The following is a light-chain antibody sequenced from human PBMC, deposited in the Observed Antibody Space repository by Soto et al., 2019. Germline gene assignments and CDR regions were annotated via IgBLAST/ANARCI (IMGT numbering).Light chain of an antibody. J-gene: IGLJ3*02. V-gene: IGLV1-47*01. CDR2: RNS. CDR1: SSNIGINY. CDR3: AAWDDSLSGWV. Sequence: QSVLTQPPSASGTPGQRVTISCSGSSSNIGINYVYWYQQLPRTAPKLLIYRNSQRPSGVPDRFSGSKSGTSASLAISGLRSEDEADYYCAAWDDSLSGWVFGGGTKVTVL.